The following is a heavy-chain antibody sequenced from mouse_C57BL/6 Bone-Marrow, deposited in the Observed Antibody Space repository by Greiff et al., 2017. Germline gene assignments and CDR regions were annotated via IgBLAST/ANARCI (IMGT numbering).Heavy chain of an antibody. CDR2: IYPGDGDT. J-gene: IGHJ3*01. D-gene: IGHD1-1*02. Sequence: QVQLQQSGPELVKPGASVKISCKASGYAFSSSWMNWVKQRPGKGLEWIGRIYPGDGDTNYNGKFKGKATLTADKSSSTAYMQLSSLTSEDSAVYFCARVGWTPFAYWGQGTLVTVSA. CDR1: GYAFSSSW. V-gene: IGHV1-82*01. CDR3: ARVGWTPFAY.